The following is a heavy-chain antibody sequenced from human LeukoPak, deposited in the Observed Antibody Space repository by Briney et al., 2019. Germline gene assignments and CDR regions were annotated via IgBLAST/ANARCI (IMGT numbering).Heavy chain of an antibody. CDR1: GGSISRYY. V-gene: IGHV4-59*01. CDR3: ARTMRLLNYGAFDF. CDR2: IYHGGST. J-gene: IGHJ4*02. D-gene: IGHD4-17*01. Sequence: PSETLSLTCSVSGGSISRYYWSWIRQPPGKGLECIGYIYHGGSTNYNPSLKSRVTISADTSKNQFSLKLSSVTAADTAVYYCARTMRLLNYGAFDFWGQGTLVTVSS.